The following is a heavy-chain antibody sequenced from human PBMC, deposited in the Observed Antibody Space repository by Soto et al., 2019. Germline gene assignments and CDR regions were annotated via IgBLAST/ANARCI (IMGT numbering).Heavy chain of an antibody. CDR1: GFTFSSYG. CDR2: ISYDGSNK. D-gene: IGHD6-19*01. J-gene: IGHJ4*02. Sequence: QVQLVESGGGVVQPGRSLRLSCAASGFTFSSYGRHWVRQAPGKGLEWVAVISYDGSNKNYADSVKGRFTISSDNSKNTLYLQMNSLRAEDTAVYYCAKDTIAVAPTCDYSGQGTLVTVSS. V-gene: IGHV3-30*18. CDR3: AKDTIAVAPTCDY.